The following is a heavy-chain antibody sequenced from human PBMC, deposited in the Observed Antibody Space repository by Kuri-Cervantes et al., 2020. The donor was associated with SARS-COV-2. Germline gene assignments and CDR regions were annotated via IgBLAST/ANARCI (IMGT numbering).Heavy chain of an antibody. J-gene: IGHJ4*02. CDR2: INHSGST. D-gene: IGHD1-1*01. CDR1: GGSFSGYY. V-gene: IGHV4-34*01. Sequence: ESLKISCAVYGGSFSGYYWSWIRQPPGKGLEWIGEINHSGSTNYNPSLKSRVTISVDTSKNQFSLTLTSVTAADTAIYYCARHYAFDNFHKWGQGTQVPSPQ. CDR3: ARHYAFDNFHK.